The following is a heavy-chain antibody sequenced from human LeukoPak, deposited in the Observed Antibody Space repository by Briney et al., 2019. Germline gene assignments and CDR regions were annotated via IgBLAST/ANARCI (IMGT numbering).Heavy chain of an antibody. CDR3: ARVSITRHYYYYYMDV. CDR1: GYTFTSYD. J-gene: IGHJ6*03. V-gene: IGHV1-8*01. Sequence: ASVKASCKASGYTFTSYDINWVRQATGQGLEWMGWMNPNSGNTGYAQKFQGRVTMTRNTSISTAYMELSSLRSEDTAVYYCARVSITRHYYYYYMDVWGKGTTVTVSS. CDR2: MNPNSGNT. D-gene: IGHD2-2*01.